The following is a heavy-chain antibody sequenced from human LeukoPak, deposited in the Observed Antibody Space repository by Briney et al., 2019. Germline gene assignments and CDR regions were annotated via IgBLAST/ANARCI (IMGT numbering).Heavy chain of an antibody. CDR2: INPNSGGT. CDR3: ARAGARGYYYYYYMDV. V-gene: IGHV1-2*02. J-gene: IGHJ6*03. D-gene: IGHD1-26*01. Sequence: GASVKVSCKASGYTFTGYYMHWVRQAPGQGLEWMGWINPNSGGTNYAQKFQGRVTMTRDTSISTAYMELSRLRSDDTAVYYCARAGARGYYYYYYMDVWGKGTTVTVSS. CDR1: GYTFTGYY.